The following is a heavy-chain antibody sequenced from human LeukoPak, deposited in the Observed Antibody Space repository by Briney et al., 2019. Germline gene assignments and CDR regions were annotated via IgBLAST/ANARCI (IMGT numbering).Heavy chain of an antibody. V-gene: IGHV3-23*01. J-gene: IGHJ6*03. CDR2: ISGSGGST. CDR3: AKGAFRLNYYYYMDV. CDR1: GFTFSSYG. D-gene: IGHD2-8*01. Sequence: QPGGSLRLSCAASGFTFSSYGMSWVRQAPGKGLEWVSAISGSGGSTYYADSVKGRFTISRDNSKNTLDLQMNSLRAEDTAVYYCAKGAFRLNYYYYMDVWGKGTTVTVSS.